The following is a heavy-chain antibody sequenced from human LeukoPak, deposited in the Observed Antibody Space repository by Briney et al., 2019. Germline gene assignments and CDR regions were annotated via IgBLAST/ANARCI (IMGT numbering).Heavy chain of an antibody. CDR2: INHSGST. CDR3: ARGAAMILAY. Sequence: PSETLSLTCAVYGGSFSGYYWSWIRQPPGKGLEWIGEINHSGSTNYNPSLKSRVTISVDTSKNQFSLKLRSVTAADTAVYYCARGAAMILAYWGQGTLVTVSS. D-gene: IGHD3-22*01. CDR1: GGSFSGYY. V-gene: IGHV4-34*01. J-gene: IGHJ4*02.